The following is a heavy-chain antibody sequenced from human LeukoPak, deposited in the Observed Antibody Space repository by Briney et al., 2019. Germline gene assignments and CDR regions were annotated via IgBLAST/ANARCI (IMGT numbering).Heavy chain of an antibody. V-gene: IGHV3-23*01. J-gene: IGHJ4*02. D-gene: IGHD6-19*01. CDR3: AKPIYSIGLNFDH. Sequence: PGGSLRLSCAASGFTFGTYPMTWVRQAPGKGLEWVSTISGSGGSTYYADSVKGRFTISRDNSKNTLYLQMNSLRAEDTALYYCAKPIYSIGLNFDHWGQGTVVTVSS. CDR1: GFTFGTYP. CDR2: ISGSGGST.